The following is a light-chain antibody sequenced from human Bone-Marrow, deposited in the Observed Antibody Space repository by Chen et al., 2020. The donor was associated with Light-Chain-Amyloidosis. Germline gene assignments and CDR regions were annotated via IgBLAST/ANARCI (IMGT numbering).Light chain of an antibody. CDR1: QGISNY. CDR3: QKYNSAPWT. CDR2: AAS. J-gene: IGKJ1*01. Sequence: DIQMTQSPSSLSASVGDRVTITCRASQGISNYLAWYQQQQGKVPKLLIYAASTLQAGVPSWLSGRGYGTDFTLTISSLQHEDVETYYCQKYNSAPWTFGQGTKVEIK. V-gene: IGKV1-27*01.